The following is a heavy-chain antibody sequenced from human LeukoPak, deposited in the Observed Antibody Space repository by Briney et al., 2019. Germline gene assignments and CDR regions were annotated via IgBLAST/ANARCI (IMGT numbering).Heavy chain of an antibody. CDR3: ARAGFPGSGYEHYYYMDV. V-gene: IGHV1-8*01. J-gene: IGHJ6*03. D-gene: IGHD5-12*01. Sequence: GASVKVSCKASGYTFTSYDINWVRQATGQGLEWMGWMNPNSGNTGYAQKFQGRVTITRNTSISTAYMELSSLRSEDTAVYYCARAGFPGSGYEHYYYMDVWGKGTTVTVSS. CDR2: MNPNSGNT. CDR1: GYTFTSYD.